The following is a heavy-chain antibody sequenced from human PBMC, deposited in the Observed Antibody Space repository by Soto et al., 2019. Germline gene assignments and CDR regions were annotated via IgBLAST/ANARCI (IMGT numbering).Heavy chain of an antibody. D-gene: IGHD1-1*01. V-gene: IGHV1-18*04. CDR1: GYIFTTYD. J-gene: IGHJ6*02. CDR2: ISAYNGDT. CDR3: ARGNRYYYYGMDV. Sequence: ASVKVSCKASGYIFTTYDITWVRQAPGQGLEWMGWISAYNGDTDYAQDLQGRLTMTTDTSTSTAYMELRTLRSDDTAVYYCARGNRYYYYGMDVWGQGTTVTSP.